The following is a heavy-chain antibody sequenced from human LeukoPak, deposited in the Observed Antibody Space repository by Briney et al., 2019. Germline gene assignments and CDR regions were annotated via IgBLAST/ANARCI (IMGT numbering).Heavy chain of an antibody. V-gene: IGHV4-30-2*01. CDR1: GGSISSGGYY. D-gene: IGHD5-18*01. Sequence: PSQTLSLTCTVSGGSISSGGYYWSWIRQPPGKGLEWIGYIYHSGSTYYNPSLKSRVTISVDRSKNQFSLKLSSVTAADTAVYYCARATDTAMVSKAFDIWGQGTMVTVSS. CDR2: IYHSGST. CDR3: ARATDTAMVSKAFDI. J-gene: IGHJ3*02.